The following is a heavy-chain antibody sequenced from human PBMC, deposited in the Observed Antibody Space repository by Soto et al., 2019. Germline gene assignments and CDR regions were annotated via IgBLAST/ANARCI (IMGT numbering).Heavy chain of an antibody. V-gene: IGHV1-69*13. CDR3: AKGGNDLEYSYGYAHAFDI. Sequence: GASVKVSCKASGGTFSSYAISWVRQAPGQGLEWMGGIIPIFGTANYAQKFQGRVTITADESTSTAYMELSSLRSEDTAVYYCAKGGNDLEYSYGYAHAFDIWGQGTMVTVSS. J-gene: IGHJ3*02. CDR2: IIPIFGTA. D-gene: IGHD5-18*01. CDR1: GGTFSSYA.